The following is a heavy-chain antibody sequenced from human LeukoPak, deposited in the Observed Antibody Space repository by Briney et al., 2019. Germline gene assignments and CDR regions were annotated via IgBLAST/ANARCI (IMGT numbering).Heavy chain of an antibody. CDR2: ISSSGSTI. CDR1: GFTFSDYY. Sequence: GGSLRLSCAASGFTFSDYYMSWVRQAPGKGLEWVSYISSSGSTIYYADSVKGRFTISRDNAKNSLYLQMNSLRAEDTAVYYCARDTDAGAISHWGQGTLVTVSS. CDR3: ARDTDAGAISH. J-gene: IGHJ4*02. D-gene: IGHD1-26*01. V-gene: IGHV3-11*04.